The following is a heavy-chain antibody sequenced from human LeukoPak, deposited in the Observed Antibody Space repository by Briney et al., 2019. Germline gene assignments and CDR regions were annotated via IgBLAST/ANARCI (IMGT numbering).Heavy chain of an antibody. V-gene: IGHV4-31*03. CDR2: IYDSGST. Sequence: SQTLSLTCTVSGGSISSGGYYWSWIRQHPGKGLEWIGYIYDSGSTYYNPSLKSRVTISVDTSKNQLSLKLSSVTAADTAVFYCARDLFSGSYSAFDIWGQGTMVTVSS. J-gene: IGHJ3*02. D-gene: IGHD1-26*01. CDR3: ARDLFSGSYSAFDI. CDR1: GGSISSGGYY.